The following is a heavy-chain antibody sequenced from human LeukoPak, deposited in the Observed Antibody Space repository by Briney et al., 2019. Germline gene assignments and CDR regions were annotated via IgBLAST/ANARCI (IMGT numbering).Heavy chain of an antibody. CDR1: GFSVTNNY. CDR3: ARGTTGTRLYYYYFYMDV. Sequence: GGSLRLSCVASGFSVTNNYMSWSWVRQAPGKGLEWVSVVYSGGSTYYTDSVKGRFTISRDNSKNTLYLQMNSLRADDTAVYYCARGTTGTRLYYYYFYMDVWGKGTTVTVSS. J-gene: IGHJ6*03. V-gene: IGHV3-53*01. CDR2: VYSGGST. D-gene: IGHD1-1*01.